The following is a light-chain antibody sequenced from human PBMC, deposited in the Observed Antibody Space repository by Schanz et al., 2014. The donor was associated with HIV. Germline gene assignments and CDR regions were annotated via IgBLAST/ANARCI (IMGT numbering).Light chain of an antibody. J-gene: IGKJ3*01. CDR3: QHYGSS. CDR2: GAS. CDR1: QSVRSSF. Sequence: EIVLTQSPGTLSLSPGERATLSCRASQSVRSSFLAWYQQKPGQAPRLLISGASSRATGIPDRFSGTGSGTDFTLTISRLEPEDFAVYYCQHYGSSFGPGTKVDIK. V-gene: IGKV3-20*01.